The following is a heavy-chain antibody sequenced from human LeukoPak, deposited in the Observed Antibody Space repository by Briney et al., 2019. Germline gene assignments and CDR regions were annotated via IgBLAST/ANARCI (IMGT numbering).Heavy chain of an antibody. J-gene: IGHJ3*02. V-gene: IGHV1-46*01. D-gene: IGHD2-2*01. CDR2: INPSGGST. CDR1: GYTFTSDY. CDR3: ARVSSDCSSTSCYVYDAFDI. Sequence: ASVKVSCTVSGYTFTSDYMHCGRQAPGHELEWMGIINPSGGSTSYEQKFQGRVTMTRDTSTSTVYMELSSLRSEDTAVYYCARVSSDCSSTSCYVYDAFDIWGQGTMVTVSS.